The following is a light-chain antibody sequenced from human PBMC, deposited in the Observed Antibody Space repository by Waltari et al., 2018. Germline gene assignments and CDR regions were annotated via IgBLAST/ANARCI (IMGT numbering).Light chain of an antibody. CDR1: SSGLGAYNF. Sequence: QSALTQPASVYGSSGQSITIPCTGSSSGLGAYNFVSWYQQHPGKAPQLMIYDVSKRPSGVSNRFSGSKSGNTASLTIYGLQVEDEADYFCSSYTTTNIVVFGGGTELTVL. V-gene: IGLV2-14*03. CDR2: DVS. CDR3: SSYTTTNIVV. J-gene: IGLJ2*01.